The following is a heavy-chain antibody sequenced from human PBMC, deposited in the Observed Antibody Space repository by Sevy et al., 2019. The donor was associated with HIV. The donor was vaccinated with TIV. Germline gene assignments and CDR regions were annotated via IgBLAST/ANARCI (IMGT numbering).Heavy chain of an antibody. CDR3: AIDPRDGGDY. CDR2: ISTGSTTI. CDR1: GFIFSSYS. J-gene: IGHJ4*02. V-gene: IGHV3-48*02. D-gene: IGHD3-16*01. Sequence: GGSLRLSCAASGFIFSSYSMNWIRQAPGKGLEWISYISTGSTTIYYADSVKGRFTVSRDNARSSLFLQMNSLRDEDTAVYYCAIDPRDGGDYWGQRTLVTVSS.